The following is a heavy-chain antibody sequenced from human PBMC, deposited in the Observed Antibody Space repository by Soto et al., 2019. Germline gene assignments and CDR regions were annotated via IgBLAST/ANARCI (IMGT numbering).Heavy chain of an antibody. J-gene: IGHJ4*02. Sequence: MHRVRHRTRQGQEWMGIINPSGGSTSYAQKFQGRVTMTRDTSTSTVYMELSSLRSEDTAVYYCARSSSGSYYGNYWGQGTLVTVSS. CDR2: INPSGGST. D-gene: IGHD1-26*01. V-gene: IGHV1-46*01. CDR3: ARSSSGSYYGNY.